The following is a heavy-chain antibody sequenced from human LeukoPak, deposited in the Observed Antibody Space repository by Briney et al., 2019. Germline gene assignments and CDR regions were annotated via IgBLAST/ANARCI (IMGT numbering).Heavy chain of an antibody. CDR3: AREVAGYGGYYYYHYMDV. CDR2: IYYSGST. CDR1: GGSISSSSYY. J-gene: IGHJ6*03. V-gene: IGHV4-39*07. Sequence: SETLSLTCTVSGGSISSSSYYWGWIRQPPGKGLEWIGSIYYSGSTYYNPSLKSRVTISVDTSKNQFSLKLSSVTAADTAMYYCAREVAGYGGYYYYHYMDVWGKGTTVTISS. D-gene: IGHD4-23*01.